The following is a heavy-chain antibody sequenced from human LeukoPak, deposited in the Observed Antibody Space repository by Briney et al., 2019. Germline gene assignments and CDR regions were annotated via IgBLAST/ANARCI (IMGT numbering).Heavy chain of an antibody. CDR1: GFTFSSYS. Sequence: GGSLRLSCAASGFTFSSYSMNWVRQAPGKGLEWVANIKKDGSETKYVDSLRGRFTISRDNAKSSLYLQIDTLTVEDTAVYYCSGGGGWLMDVWGKGTTVTVSS. J-gene: IGHJ6*03. CDR3: SGGGGWLMDV. D-gene: IGHD6-19*01. V-gene: IGHV3-7*01. CDR2: IKKDGSET.